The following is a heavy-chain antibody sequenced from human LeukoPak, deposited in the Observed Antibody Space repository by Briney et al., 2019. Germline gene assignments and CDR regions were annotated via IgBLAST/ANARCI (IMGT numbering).Heavy chain of an antibody. V-gene: IGHV4-61*01. CDR2: IYYSGST. Sequence: PSETLSLTCTVSGGSVSSGSYYWSWIRQPPGKGLEWIGYIYYSGSTNYNPSLRSRVTISVDTSKNQFSLKLNSVTAADTAVYYCARRGSLGPFDYWGQGALVTVSS. J-gene: IGHJ4*02. CDR1: GGSVSSGSYY. D-gene: IGHD7-27*01. CDR3: ARRGSLGPFDY.